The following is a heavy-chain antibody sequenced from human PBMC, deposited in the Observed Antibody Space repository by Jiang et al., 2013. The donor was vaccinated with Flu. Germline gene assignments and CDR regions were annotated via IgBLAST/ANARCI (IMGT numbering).Heavy chain of an antibody. J-gene: IGHJ4*02. CDR3: ARISCRGLGD. Sequence: SLSTSGSVCELDPSAPHGKGPWRWLARIDWDDDKYYSTSLKTRLTISKDTSKNQVVLTMTNMDPVDTATYYCARISCRGLGDWGQGTLVTVSS. CDR2: IDWDDDK. V-gene: IGHV2-70*11. D-gene: IGHD3-10*01. CDR1: SLSTSGSV.